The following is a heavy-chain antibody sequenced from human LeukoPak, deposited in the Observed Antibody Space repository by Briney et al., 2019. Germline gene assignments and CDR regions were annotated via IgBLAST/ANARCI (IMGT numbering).Heavy chain of an antibody. Sequence: SVKVSCKASVGTFSSYAISWVRQAPGQGLEWMGGIIPIFGTANYAQKFQGRVTITADESTSTAYMELSSLRSENTAVYYCAGEKYYFDYWGQGTLVTVSS. CDR1: VGTFSSYA. CDR3: AGEKYYFDY. CDR2: IIPIFGTA. J-gene: IGHJ4*02. V-gene: IGHV1-69*13.